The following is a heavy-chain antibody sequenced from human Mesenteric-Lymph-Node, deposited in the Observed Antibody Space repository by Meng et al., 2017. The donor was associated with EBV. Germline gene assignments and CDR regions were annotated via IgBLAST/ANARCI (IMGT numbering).Heavy chain of an antibody. CDR3: ARWYSSTWYGGTDY. CDR1: DYSFISNG. V-gene: IGHV1-18*01. J-gene: IGHJ4*02. Sequence: QVQLRQSGAEVKKPGASVKVSCKASDYSFISNGISWVRQAPGQGLEWMEWISAQNGNTNYAQKFEGRVTMTTDTSTSTTFMELRNLRPDDTAVYYCARWYSSTWYGGTDYWGQGSLVTASS. D-gene: IGHD6-13*01. CDR2: ISAQNGNT.